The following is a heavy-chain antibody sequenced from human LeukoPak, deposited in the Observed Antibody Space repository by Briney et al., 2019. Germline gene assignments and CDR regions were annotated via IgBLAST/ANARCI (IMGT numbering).Heavy chain of an antibody. Sequence: SVKLSCKASGGTFSSYAISWVRQAPGQGHEWMGGSIPIFGTANYAQQFQGRVTISADESTSTANMELSSLRSEDTAVYYCARGGRPKWELLSHFDYWGQGTLVTVSS. J-gene: IGHJ4*02. CDR2: SIPIFGTA. V-gene: IGHV1-69*19. D-gene: IGHD1-26*01. CDR1: GGTFSSYA. CDR3: ARGGRPKWELLSHFDY.